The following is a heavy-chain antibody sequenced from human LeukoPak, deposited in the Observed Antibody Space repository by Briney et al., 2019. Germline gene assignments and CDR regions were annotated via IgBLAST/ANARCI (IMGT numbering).Heavy chain of an antibody. V-gene: IGHV1-2*02. J-gene: IGHJ4*02. CDR1: GYGFASLW. CDR2: ISPNSGDT. Sequence: GASVKVSCKASGYGFASLWVHWVRQAPGQGLEWVGYISPNSGDTGLAQKFQGRVTLTRDTSTSTVYMEFNGLTSDDTAVYFCARDYPHQRFDIWGQGTLVTVSS. D-gene: IGHD2-2*01. CDR3: ARDYPHQRFDI.